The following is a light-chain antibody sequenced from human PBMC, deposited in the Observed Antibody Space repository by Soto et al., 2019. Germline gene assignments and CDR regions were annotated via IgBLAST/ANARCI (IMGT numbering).Light chain of an antibody. J-gene: IGKJ2*01. CDR1: QSINRH. V-gene: IGKV3-11*01. CDR3: QQYVSLPVT. Sequence: EIVLTQSPATLSLSPGERATLSCRASQSINRHLAWYRQKPGQAPRLLIYDASNRATGIPARFSGSGSGTNFTLTSSSLEPEDFALYYCQQYVSLPVTFGQGTKLEIK. CDR2: DAS.